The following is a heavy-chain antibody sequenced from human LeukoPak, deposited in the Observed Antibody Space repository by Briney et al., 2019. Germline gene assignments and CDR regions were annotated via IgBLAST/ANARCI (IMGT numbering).Heavy chain of an antibody. CDR2: IKSDGSSI. J-gene: IGHJ4*02. D-gene: IGHD1-26*01. CDR1: GFTFSSFW. V-gene: IGHV3-74*01. CDR3: ARDGVGGRLDY. Sequence: PGGSLRLSCAASGFTFSSFWMHWVRQAPGKGLVWVSRIKSDGSSITYADSVKGRFTISRDNAKNTLYLQMNSPRAEDTAVYHCARDGVGGRLDYWGQGTLVTVSS.